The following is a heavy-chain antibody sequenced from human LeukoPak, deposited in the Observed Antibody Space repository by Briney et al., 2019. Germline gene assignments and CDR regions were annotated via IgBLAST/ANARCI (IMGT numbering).Heavy chain of an antibody. Sequence: PGGSLRLSCAVSGFTLSNYAMSWVRQAPGKGPEWVSAISGSGGSTHYADSVKGRFTISRDNSKNTLYMQMNSLRAEDTAVYYCAKDTGDYDYWSGYYYFDYWGQGTLVTVSS. CDR2: ISGSGGST. CDR1: GFTLSNYA. J-gene: IGHJ4*02. V-gene: IGHV3-23*01. D-gene: IGHD3-3*01. CDR3: AKDTGDYDYWSGYYYFDY.